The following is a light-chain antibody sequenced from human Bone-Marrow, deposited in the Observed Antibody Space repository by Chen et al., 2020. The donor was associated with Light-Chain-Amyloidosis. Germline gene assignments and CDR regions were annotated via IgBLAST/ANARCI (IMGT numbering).Light chain of an antibody. CDR1: DLPTKY. Sequence: SYELTQPPSVSVSPGQTARITCSGDDLPTKYAYWYQQKPGQDPVLVIHRDTERPSGSYERFSGSSSGTTATLTISGVQAEDEADYHCQSADSSGTYEVIFGGGTKLTVL. J-gene: IGLJ2*01. CDR3: QSADSSGTYEVI. V-gene: IGLV3-25*03. CDR2: RDT.